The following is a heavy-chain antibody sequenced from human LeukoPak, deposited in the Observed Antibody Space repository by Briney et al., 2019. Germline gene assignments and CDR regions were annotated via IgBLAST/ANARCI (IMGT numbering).Heavy chain of an antibody. CDR3: ARGNILTGYCFDY. Sequence: SETLSLTCAVYGGSISGYYWSWIRQPPGKGLEWIGEIHCSGATNYNPSLKSRVTISIDTSKNQMSLKLSSVTAADTAVYYCARGNILTGYCFDYWGQGSLVTVSS. CDR2: IHCSGAT. J-gene: IGHJ4*02. V-gene: IGHV4-34*01. D-gene: IGHD3-9*01. CDR1: GGSISGYY.